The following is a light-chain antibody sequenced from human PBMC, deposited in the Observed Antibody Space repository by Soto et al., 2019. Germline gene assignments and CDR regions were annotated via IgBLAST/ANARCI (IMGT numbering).Light chain of an antibody. CDR3: QKCDYLPM. CDR1: HDITSY. CDR2: DAS. V-gene: IGKV1-33*01. J-gene: IGKJ3*01. Sequence: DIQMTQSPSSLSASVGDRVTITCQASHDITSYLNWYQHKPGKAPKLLIYDASILEAAVPSRFIGSGSGTHFTFTTSRLQPEDVATYECQKCDYLPMFGHGTTVDFK.